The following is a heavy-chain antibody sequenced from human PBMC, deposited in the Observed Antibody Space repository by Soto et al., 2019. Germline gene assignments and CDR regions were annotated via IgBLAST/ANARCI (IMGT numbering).Heavy chain of an antibody. CDR1: GYTFTSYG. CDR2: ISAYNGNT. CDR3: ARDSIAAADLVLDY. Sequence: QVQLVQSVAEVKKPGASVKVSCKASGYTFTSYGISWVRQAPGQGLEWMGRISAYNGNTNYAQKLQGRVTMTTDTSTSTAYMELRSLRSDDAAVYYCARDSIAAADLVLDYWGQGTLVTVSS. V-gene: IGHV1-18*01. D-gene: IGHD6-13*01. J-gene: IGHJ4*02.